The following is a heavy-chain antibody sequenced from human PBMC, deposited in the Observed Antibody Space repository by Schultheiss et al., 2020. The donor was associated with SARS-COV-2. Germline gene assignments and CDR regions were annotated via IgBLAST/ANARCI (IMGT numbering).Heavy chain of an antibody. D-gene: IGHD2-2*01. CDR2: IYSGGST. J-gene: IGHJ5*02. CDR3: ARARRDCSSTSCPYNWFDP. V-gene: IGHV3-66*01. Sequence: GGSLRLSCAASGFTFSSYAMSWVRQAPGKGLEWVSVIYSGGSTYYADSVKGRFTISRDNSKNTLYLQMNSLRAEDTAVYYCARARRDCSSTSCPYNWFDPWGQGTLVTVSS. CDR1: GFTFSSYA.